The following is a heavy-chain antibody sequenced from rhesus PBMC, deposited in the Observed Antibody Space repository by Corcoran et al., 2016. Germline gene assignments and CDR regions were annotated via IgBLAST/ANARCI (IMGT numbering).Heavy chain of an antibody. CDR3: AIEVVITCFDY. Sequence: QVQLQESGPGVVKPSETLSLTCAVSGGSISDSYRWSWIRQPPGKGLEWIGYIYGSSTSTNYNPSLKSRVTISKDTSKNQFSLKLSSVTAADTAVYYCAIEVVITCFDYWGQGVLVTVSS. CDR2: IYGSSTST. J-gene: IGHJ4*01. V-gene: IGHV4S10*01. CDR1: GGSISDSYR. D-gene: IGHD3-16*01.